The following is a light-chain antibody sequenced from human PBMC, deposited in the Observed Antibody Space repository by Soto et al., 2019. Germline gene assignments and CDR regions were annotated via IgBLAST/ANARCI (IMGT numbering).Light chain of an antibody. Sequence: QAVRTEPGSVSGSPGQSITISCTGTSSDVGGYNYVSWYQQHPGKAPKLMIYAVTDRPSGVSSRFSGSKSGNTASLTISGLQAEDEADYYCSSYTSSSTLFGTGTKVTVL. CDR2: AVT. CDR3: SSYTSSSTL. V-gene: IGLV2-14*01. J-gene: IGLJ1*01. CDR1: SSDVGGYNY.